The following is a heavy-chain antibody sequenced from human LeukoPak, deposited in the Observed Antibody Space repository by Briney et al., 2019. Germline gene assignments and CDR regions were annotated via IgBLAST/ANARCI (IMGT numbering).Heavy chain of an antibody. CDR1: GFTVSSNY. D-gene: IGHD1-26*01. V-gene: IGHV3-66*02. J-gene: IGHJ5*02. Sequence: GGSLRLSCAASGFTVSSNYMSWVRQAPGKGLEWVSVIYSGGSTYYADSVKGRFTISRDNSKNTLYLQMNSLRAEATAVYYCARADFVKWWFDPWGQGTLVTVSS. CDR2: IYSGGST. CDR3: ARADFVKWWFDP.